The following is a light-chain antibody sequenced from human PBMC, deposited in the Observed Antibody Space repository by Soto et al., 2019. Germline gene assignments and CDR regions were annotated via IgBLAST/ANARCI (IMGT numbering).Light chain of an antibody. Sequence: EIVLTQSPGTLSLSPGERVTLSCRASQSVSSTYLAWYQQKPGQAPRLLIYGASSRAAGIPDRFSGSGSGTDFTLAINRLEPEDFAVYYCQQYGSSPWTFGQGNKVAIK. CDR2: GAS. CDR3: QQYGSSPWT. CDR1: QSVSSTY. J-gene: IGKJ1*01. V-gene: IGKV3-20*01.